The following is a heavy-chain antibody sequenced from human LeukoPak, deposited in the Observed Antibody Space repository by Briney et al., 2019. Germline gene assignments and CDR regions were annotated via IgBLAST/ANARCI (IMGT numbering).Heavy chain of an antibody. D-gene: IGHD3-10*01. CDR1: GYTFTGYY. J-gene: IGHJ4*02. CDR2: INPNSGGT. V-gene: IGHV1-2*02. Sequence: ASVTVSCKASGYTFTGYYMHWVRQAPGQGLELKGWINPNSGGTNYAQKFQGRVTMTRDTSISTAYMELSRLRSDDTAVYYCARVPYGSGSYYNLDYWGQGTLVTVSS. CDR3: ARVPYGSGSYYNLDY.